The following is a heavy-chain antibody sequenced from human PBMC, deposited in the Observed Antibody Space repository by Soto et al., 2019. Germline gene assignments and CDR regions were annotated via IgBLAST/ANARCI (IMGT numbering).Heavy chain of an antibody. V-gene: IGHV3-30-3*01. Sequence: GGSLRLSCATSGFTFMTYPMHWVRQAPGKGLEWVAVISYDGTNKYYADSVKGRFIISRDNSKNTLYLQMNSLTSEDTAVYYCARGPGSGDFWGQGTLVTVSS. CDR3: ARGPGSGDF. J-gene: IGHJ4*02. D-gene: IGHD1-26*01. CDR1: GFTFMTYP. CDR2: ISYDGTNK.